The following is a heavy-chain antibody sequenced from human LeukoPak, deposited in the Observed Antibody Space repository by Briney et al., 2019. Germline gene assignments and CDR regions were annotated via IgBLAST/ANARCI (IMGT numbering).Heavy chain of an antibody. CDR1: GGSISSYY. Sequence: SETLSLTCTVSGGSISSYYWSWIRQPPGKGLEWIGYIYYSGSTNYTPSLKSRVTISVDTSKNQFSLKLSSVTAADTAVYYCARAPQYYDILTGYPYYFDYWGQGTLVTVSS. V-gene: IGHV4-59*01. D-gene: IGHD3-9*01. CDR3: ARAPQYYDILTGYPYYFDY. CDR2: IYYSGST. J-gene: IGHJ4*02.